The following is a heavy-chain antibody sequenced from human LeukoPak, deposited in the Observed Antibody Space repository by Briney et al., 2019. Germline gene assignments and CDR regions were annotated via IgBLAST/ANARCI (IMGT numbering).Heavy chain of an antibody. CDR3: TKGGTTLFDH. V-gene: IGHV3-74*01. CDR1: GFTLSSSW. CDR2: INSDGSSS. D-gene: IGHD1-1*01. J-gene: IGHJ4*02. Sequence: GGSLRLSCAASGFTLSSSWLHWVRQAPGKGLVWVSGINSDGSSSSYADSVKGRFTISRDNAKNTLYLQINSLRDEDTAVYYCTKGGTTLFDHWGQGTLVTVSS.